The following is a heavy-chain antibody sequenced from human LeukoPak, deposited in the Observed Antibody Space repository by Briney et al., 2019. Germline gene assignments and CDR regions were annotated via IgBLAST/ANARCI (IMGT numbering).Heavy chain of an antibody. D-gene: IGHD1-26*01. CDR3: VLHVHSGSYYSDY. CDR2: VYTSGST. J-gene: IGHJ4*02. Sequence: SETLSLTCTVSGGSISSYHWNWIRQPAGKGLEWIGRVYTSGSTNYNPSLKSRVTMSVDTSKNQFSLKLSSVTAADTAVYYCVLHVHSGSYYSDYWGQGTLVTVSS. CDR1: GGSISSYH. V-gene: IGHV4-4*07.